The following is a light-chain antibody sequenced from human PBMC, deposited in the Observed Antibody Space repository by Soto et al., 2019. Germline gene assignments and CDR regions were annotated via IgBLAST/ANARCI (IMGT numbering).Light chain of an antibody. V-gene: IGLV4-60*02. J-gene: IGLJ3*02. CDR3: ETWDRNTRV. CDR2: LEGSGTY. Sequence: VLTQSSSASASLGSSVKLTCTLSSGHINNIIAWHQQQPGKAPRYLMKLEGSGTYNKGSGVPDRFSGSSSGTDRYLTVSNLQLEDEADYYCETWDRNTRVFGGGTKLTVL. CDR1: SGHINNI.